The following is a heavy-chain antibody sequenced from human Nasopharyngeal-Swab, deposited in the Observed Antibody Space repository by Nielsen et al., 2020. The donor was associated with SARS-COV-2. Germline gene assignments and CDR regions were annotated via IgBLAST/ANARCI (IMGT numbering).Heavy chain of an antibody. CDR1: GFTFSTYE. J-gene: IGHJ4*02. CDR2: ISSSGSTR. D-gene: IGHD3-22*01. Sequence: GESLKISCAASGFTFSTYEMNWVRQAPGKGLEWVSYISSSGSTRYYADSVKGRFTISRDYAKNSLYLQMNSLRAEDTAVYYCARGGPDYYDSIGYDYWGQGTLVTVSS. V-gene: IGHV3-48*03. CDR3: ARGGPDYYDSIGYDY.